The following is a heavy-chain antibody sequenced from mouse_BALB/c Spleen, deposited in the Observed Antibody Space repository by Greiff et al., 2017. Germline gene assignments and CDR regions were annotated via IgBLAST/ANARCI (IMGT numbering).Heavy chain of an antibody. D-gene: IGHD2-4*01. J-gene: IGHJ1*01. CDR2: IDPANGNT. Sequence: EVQLQQSGAELVKPGASVKLSCTASGFNIKDTYMHWVKQRPEQGLEWIGRIDPANGNTKYDPKFQGKATITADTSSNTAYLQLSSLTSEDTAVYYCARSGDDYDFYWYFDVWGAGTTVTVSS. CDR3: ARSGDDYDFYWYFDV. CDR1: GFNIKDTY. V-gene: IGHV14-3*02.